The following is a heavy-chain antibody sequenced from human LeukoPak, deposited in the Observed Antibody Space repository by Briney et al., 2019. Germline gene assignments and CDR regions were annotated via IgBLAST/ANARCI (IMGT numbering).Heavy chain of an antibody. D-gene: IGHD5-18*01. CDR1: GFTFSSYS. J-gene: IGHJ6*03. V-gene: IGHV3-48*04. CDR2: ISSGSSPI. Sequence: GGSLRLSCAASGFTFSSYSMNWVRQAPGKGLEWVSYISSGSSPIYYADSVKGRFTISRDNAKNSLYLQMNSLRAEDTAVYYCARRVSLGYNYYYYYMDVWGKGTTVTVSS. CDR3: ARRVSLGYNYYYYYMDV.